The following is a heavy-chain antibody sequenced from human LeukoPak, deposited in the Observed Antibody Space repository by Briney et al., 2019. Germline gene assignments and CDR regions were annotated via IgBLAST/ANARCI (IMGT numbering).Heavy chain of an antibody. CDR1: GFTFCTSG. D-gene: IGHD3-3*01. J-gene: IGHJ4*02. CDR2: IWYDGSNK. Sequence: VRSLRLSCAASGFTFCTSGMHSVCEAPGKRLERGADIWYDGSNKYYADSVKGRFTISRDNSKNTLYLQMNSLRAEDTAVYYCSKQYYDFWSGYNGEYYFDYWGQGTLVTVSS. CDR3: SKQYYDFWSGYNGEYYFDY. V-gene: IGHV3-33*06.